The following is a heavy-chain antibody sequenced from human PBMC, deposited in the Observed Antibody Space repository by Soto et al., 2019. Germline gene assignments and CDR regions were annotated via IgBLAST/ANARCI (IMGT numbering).Heavy chain of an antibody. J-gene: IGHJ3*02. CDR2: IIPIFGTA. V-gene: IGHV1-69*13. D-gene: IGHD5-18*01. CDR3: ARDIPPPFYTAMVRPDAFDI. CDR1: GGTFSSYA. Sequence: GASVKVSCKASGGTFSSYAISWVRQAPGQGLEWMGGIIPIFGTANYAQKFQGRVTITADESTSTAYMELSSLRSEDTAVYYCARDIPPPFYTAMVRPDAFDIWGQGTMVTVSS.